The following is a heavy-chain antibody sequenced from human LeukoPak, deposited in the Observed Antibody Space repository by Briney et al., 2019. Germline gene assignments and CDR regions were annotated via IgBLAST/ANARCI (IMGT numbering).Heavy chain of an antibody. Sequence: SVKVSCKASGGTFSSHAISWVRQAPGQGLEWMGGIIPIFGTANYAQKFQGRVTITTDESTSTAYMELSSLRSEDTAVYYCARGERQPMNWFDPWGQGTLVTVSS. J-gene: IGHJ5*02. CDR1: GGTFSSHA. V-gene: IGHV1-69*05. CDR2: IIPIFGTA. CDR3: ARGERQPMNWFDP. D-gene: IGHD1-1*01.